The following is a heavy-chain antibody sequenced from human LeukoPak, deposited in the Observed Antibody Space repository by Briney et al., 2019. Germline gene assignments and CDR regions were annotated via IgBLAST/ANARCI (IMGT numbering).Heavy chain of an antibody. CDR1: GGSFSGYY. J-gene: IGHJ4*02. V-gene: IGHV4-34*01. CDR3: ARGLGGSYYFDH. D-gene: IGHD1-26*01. Sequence: SETLSLTCAVYGGSFSGYYWSWIRQPPGKGLDWIGEIIHSGGTNYNPSLKRRVTISVDTSKTQFSLNLNSINAADTAVYYCARGLGGSYYFDHWGQGTLVTVSS. CDR2: IIHSGGT.